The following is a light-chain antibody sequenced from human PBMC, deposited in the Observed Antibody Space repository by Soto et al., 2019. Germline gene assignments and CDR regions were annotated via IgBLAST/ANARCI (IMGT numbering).Light chain of an antibody. CDR3: QQYNKWPPLT. J-gene: IGKJ4*01. CDR1: QSVSSD. V-gene: IGKV3-15*01. Sequence: EIVMTQSPATLSVSPAERATLSCRASQSVSSDLAWYQQKPGQAPRLLIDDASTRATDTPDRFSGSGSGTEFTLTISSLQSEDFALYYGQQYNKWPPLTFGGGTKVEI. CDR2: DAS.